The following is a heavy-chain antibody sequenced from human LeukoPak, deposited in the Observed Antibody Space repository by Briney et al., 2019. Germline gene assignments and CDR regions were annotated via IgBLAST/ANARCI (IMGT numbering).Heavy chain of an antibody. J-gene: IGHJ4*02. CDR2: ISNSGGST. Sequence: RPGGSLRLSCAASGFTFSSYAMNWVRQAPGKGLEWVSGISNSGGSTYYADSVKGRFTIPRDNSKNTLYLQMNSLRAEDTAVYYCAKETSSSFDYWGQGTLVTVSS. CDR3: AKETSSSFDY. CDR1: GFTFSSYA. V-gene: IGHV3-23*01. D-gene: IGHD6-6*01.